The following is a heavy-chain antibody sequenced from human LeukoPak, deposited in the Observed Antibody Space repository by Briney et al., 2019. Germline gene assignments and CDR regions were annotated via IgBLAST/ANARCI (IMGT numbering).Heavy chain of an antibody. CDR3: AKAACPSTSCYRNLEY. D-gene: IGHD2-2*01. V-gene: IGHV3-23*01. CDR2: ISASGGTT. CDR1: GSTFSSYA. Sequence: GGSLRLSCAASGSTFSSYAMSWVRQASGKGLEWVSGISASGGTTYYADAVKGRFTISRDNSKDTLYMQMNSLRGEDTAVYYCAKAACPSTSCYRNLEYWGQGTLVTVSS. J-gene: IGHJ4*02.